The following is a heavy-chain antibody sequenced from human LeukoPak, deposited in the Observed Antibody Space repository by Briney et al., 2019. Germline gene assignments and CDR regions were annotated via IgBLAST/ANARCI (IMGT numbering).Heavy chain of an antibody. CDR3: ARTGGCSGGSCYYYYYYYYMDV. CDR1: GFTFSSYW. V-gene: IGHV3-7*03. D-gene: IGHD2-15*01. Sequence: GGSLRLSCAASGFTFSSYWMSWVRQAPGKGLEWVANIKQDGSEKYYVDSVKGRFTISRDNAKNSLYLQMNSLRAEDTAVYYCARTGGCSGGSCYYYYYYYYMDVWGKGTTVTISS. CDR2: IKQDGSEK. J-gene: IGHJ6*03.